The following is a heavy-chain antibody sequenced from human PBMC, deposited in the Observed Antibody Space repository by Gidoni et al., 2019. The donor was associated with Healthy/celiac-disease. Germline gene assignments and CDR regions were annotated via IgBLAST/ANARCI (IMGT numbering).Heavy chain of an antibody. CDR1: GGSISSYY. D-gene: IGHD3-10*01. J-gene: IGHJ6*02. CDR3: ARAEITMVRGVIITWDYYYGMDV. V-gene: IGHV4-59*01. CDR2: IYYSGST. Sequence: QVQLQESGPGLVKPSETLSLTCTVSGGSISSYYWSWIRQPPGKGLEWIGYIYYSGSTNYNPSLKSRVTISVDTSKNQFSLKLSSVTAADTAVYYCARAEITMVRGVIITWDYYYGMDVWGQGTTVTVSS.